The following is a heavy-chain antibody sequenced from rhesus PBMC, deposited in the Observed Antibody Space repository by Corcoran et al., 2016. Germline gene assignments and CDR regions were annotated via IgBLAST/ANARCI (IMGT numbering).Heavy chain of an antibody. CDR1: GGSISDDYY. CDR2: IYGSGGGT. J-gene: IGHJ4*01. Sequence: QVQLQESGPGLVKPSETLSLTCAVSGGSISDDYYWSWIRQPPGKGLEWIGYIYGSGGGTNYNPSLKNRVTISIDPSKNQFSLKLSSVTAADTAVYYCARDGYGYYFDYWGQGVLVTVSS. V-gene: IGHV4-106*01. D-gene: IGHD3-9*01. CDR3: ARDGYGYYFDY.